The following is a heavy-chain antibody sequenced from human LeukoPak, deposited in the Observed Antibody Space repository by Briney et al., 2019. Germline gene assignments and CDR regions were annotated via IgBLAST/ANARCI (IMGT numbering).Heavy chain of an antibody. V-gene: IGHV3-23*01. CDR2: ISGSGGST. D-gene: IGHD2-2*01. CDR3: AKDGDGVVVPAAIAGLFNIYYYYYMDV. Sequence: PGGSLRLSCAASGFTFSSYAMSWVRQAPGKGLEWVSAISGSGGSTYYADSVKGRFAISRDNSKNTLYLQMNSLRAEDTAVYYCAKDGDGVVVPAAIAGLFNIYYYYYMDVWGKGTTVTVSS. CDR1: GFTFSSYA. J-gene: IGHJ6*03.